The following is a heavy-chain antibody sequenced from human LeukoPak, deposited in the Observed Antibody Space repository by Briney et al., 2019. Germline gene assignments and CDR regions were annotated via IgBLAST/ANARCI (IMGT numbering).Heavy chain of an antibody. CDR2: INHSGST. D-gene: IGHD6-13*01. CDR1: GGSFSGYY. Sequence: SETLSLTCAVYGGSFSGYYWSWIRQPPGKGLEWIGEINHSGSTNYNPSLKSRVTISVDTSKNQFSLKLSPVTAEDTAVYYCARSFGYSSSWYTEKTEYFQHWGQGTLVTVSS. J-gene: IGHJ1*01. V-gene: IGHV4-34*01. CDR3: ARSFGYSSSWYTEKTEYFQH.